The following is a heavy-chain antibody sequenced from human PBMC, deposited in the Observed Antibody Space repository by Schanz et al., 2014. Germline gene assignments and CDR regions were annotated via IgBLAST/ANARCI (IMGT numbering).Heavy chain of an antibody. J-gene: IGHJ4*02. CDR3: AKHVRSLTGNDY. Sequence: VQLVESGGGLVKPGESLRLSCAASGFIFSAYTMNWVRQAPGKGLEWVAVIRYDGRNKNFVESVKGRFTISRDNSKNTLYLQVNSLRAEDTAVYYCAKHVRSLTGNDYWGQGTLVTVSS. V-gene: IGHV3-30*02. D-gene: IGHD3-9*01. CDR1: GFIFSAYT. CDR2: IRYDGRNK.